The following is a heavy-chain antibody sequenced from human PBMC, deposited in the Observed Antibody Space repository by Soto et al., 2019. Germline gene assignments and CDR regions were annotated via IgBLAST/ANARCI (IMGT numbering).Heavy chain of an antibody. CDR1: GFTVSNNY. D-gene: IGHD5-18*01. CDR2: IYSSGST. CDR3: ARGYSYTQPVFDY. V-gene: IGHV3-53*01. J-gene: IGHJ4*02. Sequence: VQLVESGGGLIQPGGSLRLSCAASGFTVSNNYMTWVRQAPGKGLEWVSFIYSSGSTYYADSVKGRFPISRDNFKDTRYLQMNSLRAEDTAVYYCARGYSYTQPVFDYWGLGTLGTVSS.